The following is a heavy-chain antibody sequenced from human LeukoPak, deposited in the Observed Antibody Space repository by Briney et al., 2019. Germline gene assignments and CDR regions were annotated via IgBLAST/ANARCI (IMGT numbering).Heavy chain of an antibody. V-gene: IGHV4-59*01. J-gene: IGHJ6*03. CDR3: ARVVPADYYMDV. CDR1: GGSISSYY. D-gene: IGHD6-6*01. Sequence: SETLSLTCTVSGGSISSYYWSWTRQPPGKGLEWIGYIYYSGSTNYNPSLKSRVTISVDTSKNQFSLKLSSVTAADTAVYYCARVVPADYYMDVWGKGTTVTVSS. CDR2: IYYSGST.